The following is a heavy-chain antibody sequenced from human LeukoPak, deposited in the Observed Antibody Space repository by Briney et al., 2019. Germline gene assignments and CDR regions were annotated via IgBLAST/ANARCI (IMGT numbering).Heavy chain of an antibody. V-gene: IGHV3-30*02. CDR3: AKDKIQLWLLNGRMPWFDP. CDR2: IRYDGSNK. CDR1: GFTFSSYG. Sequence: GGSLRLSCAASGFTFSSYGMHWVRQAPGKGLEWVAFIRYDGSNKYYADSVKGRFTISRDNSKNTLYLQMNSLRAEDTAVYYCAKDKIQLWLLNGRMPWFDPWGQGSLVTVSS. J-gene: IGHJ5*02. D-gene: IGHD5-18*01.